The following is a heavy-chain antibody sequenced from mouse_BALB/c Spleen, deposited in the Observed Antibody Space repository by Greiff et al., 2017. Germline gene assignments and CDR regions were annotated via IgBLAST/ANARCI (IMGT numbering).Heavy chain of an antibody. J-gene: IGHJ1*01. V-gene: IGHV3-6*02. D-gene: IGHD2-4*01. CDR3: ARETMITTGGYWYFDV. Sequence: EVKLQESGPGLVKPSQSLSLTCSVTGYSITSGYYWNWIRQFPGNKLEWMGYISYDGSNNYNPSLKNRISITRDTSKNQFFLKLNSVTTEDTATYYCARETMITTGGYWYFDVWGAGTTVTVSS. CDR2: ISYDGSN. CDR1: GYSITSGYY.